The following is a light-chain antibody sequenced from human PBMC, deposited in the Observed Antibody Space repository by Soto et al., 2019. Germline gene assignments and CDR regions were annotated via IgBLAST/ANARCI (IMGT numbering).Light chain of an antibody. CDR2: RNN. V-gene: IGLV1-47*01. CDR3: GGCDDSLSGPV. Sequence: QSVLTQPPSASGTPGQRVNISCSGSSSNIGSNYVYWYRQFPGTAPKLLIQRNNQRPSGVPARFSGSKSGTSASLAISGLRSKDEADYYCGGCDDSLSGPVFGGGTKLTVL. CDR1: SSNIGSNY. J-gene: IGLJ2*01.